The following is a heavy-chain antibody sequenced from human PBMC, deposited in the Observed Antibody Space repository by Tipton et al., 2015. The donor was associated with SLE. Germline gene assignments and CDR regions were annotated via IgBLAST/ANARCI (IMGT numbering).Heavy chain of an antibody. CDR2: IETDGRST. CDR1: GFSFSSYY. Sequence: SLRLSCAASGFSFSSYYMNWVRQVPGKGLAWVSRIETDGRSTAYADSVTGRFTISRDNSKNTLYLQMNSLRAEDTALYYCAKAGLNYCGDYWGQGTLVAVSS. D-gene: IGHD3-10*01. CDR3: AKAGLNYCGDY. J-gene: IGHJ4*02. V-gene: IGHV3-74*01.